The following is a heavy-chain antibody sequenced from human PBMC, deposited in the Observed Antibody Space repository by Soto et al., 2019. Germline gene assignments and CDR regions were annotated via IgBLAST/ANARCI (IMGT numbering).Heavy chain of an antibody. J-gene: IGHJ4*02. CDR2: MYNSGST. D-gene: IGHD6-19*01. Sequence: PSETLSLTCTVSGGSTSSGSYCWGWIRQPPGKGLEWIGNMYNSGSTNYNPSLKSRVTISVDTSTNQFSLKLSSVTAADTAVYYCARHDASGWYVILYWSQGTLVTVSS. V-gene: IGHV4-39*01. CDR3: ARHDASGWYVILY. CDR1: GGSTSSGSYC.